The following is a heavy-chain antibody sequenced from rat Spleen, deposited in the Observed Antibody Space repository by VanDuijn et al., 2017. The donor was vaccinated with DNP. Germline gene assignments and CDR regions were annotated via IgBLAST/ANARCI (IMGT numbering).Heavy chain of an antibody. CDR3: ARGLGARFDY. CDR1: GFIFSNHY. V-gene: IGHV5S11*01. CDR2: MSTGGGNI. D-gene: IGHD5-1*01. J-gene: IGHJ2*01. Sequence: EVQLVESGGGLVQPGGSVKLSCAASGFIFSNHYMACVRQAPTKGLEWVASMSTGGGNIYYRDSVKGRFTISRDNAKSTLYLQMDSLRSEETATYYCARGLGARFDYWGQGVMVTVSS.